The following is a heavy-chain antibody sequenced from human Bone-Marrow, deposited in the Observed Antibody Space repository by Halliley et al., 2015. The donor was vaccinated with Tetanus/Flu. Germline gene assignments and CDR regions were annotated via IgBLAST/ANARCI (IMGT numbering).Heavy chain of an antibody. Sequence: TLSLTCTVSGGSVSLYYWSWIRQPPGKGLEWIGYFYESGTTNYNSSLKGRVTISLDTSKNHFSLRLSSVTAADTAVYYCARDWRGGYSYGYVFDYWGQGMLVTVSS. J-gene: IGHJ4*02. V-gene: IGHV4-59*02. D-gene: IGHD5-18*01. CDR1: GGSVSLYY. CDR3: ARDWRGGYSYGYVFDY. CDR2: FYESGTT.